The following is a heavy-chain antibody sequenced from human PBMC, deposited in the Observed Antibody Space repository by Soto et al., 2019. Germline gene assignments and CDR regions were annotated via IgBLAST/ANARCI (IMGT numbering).Heavy chain of an antibody. J-gene: IGHJ4*02. CDR2: ISYDGSNK. CDR1: GFTFSSYG. D-gene: IGHD3-10*02. Sequence: QVQLVESGGGVVQPGRSLRLSCAASGFTFSSYGMHWVRQAPGKGLEWVAVISYDGSNKYYADSVKGRFTFSRDNSKNTLYLQMNSLRAEDTAVYYCAKDKSATFGYFDYWGQGTLVTVSS. CDR3: AKDKSATFGYFDY. V-gene: IGHV3-30*18.